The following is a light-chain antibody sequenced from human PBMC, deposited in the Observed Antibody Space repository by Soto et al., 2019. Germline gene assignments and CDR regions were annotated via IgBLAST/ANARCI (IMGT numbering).Light chain of an antibody. CDR3: AAWDVSLNGLYV. J-gene: IGLJ1*01. Sequence: QSVLTQSPSASGTPGQRVTISCSGSSSNIGSSSVNWYQQLPGTAPKLLIYSNNQWPSGVPDRFSGSKTGTSASLAISGLQSEDEADYYCAAWDVSLNGLYVFGTGTKLTVL. CDR2: SNN. CDR1: SSNIGSSS. V-gene: IGLV1-44*01.